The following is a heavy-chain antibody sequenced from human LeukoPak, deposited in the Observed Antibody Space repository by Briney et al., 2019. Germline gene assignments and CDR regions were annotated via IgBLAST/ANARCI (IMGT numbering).Heavy chain of an antibody. Sequence: GGSLRLSCAASGLTFSSYAMSWVRQAPGKGLEWVSSISGSGGSTYYADSVKGRFTISRDNSKSTLSLQMNSLRAEDTAIYYCATYRQVLLPFESWGQGTLVTVSS. CDR1: GLTFSSYA. CDR3: ATYRQVLLPFES. J-gene: IGHJ4*02. D-gene: IGHD2-8*02. V-gene: IGHV3-23*01. CDR2: ISGSGGST.